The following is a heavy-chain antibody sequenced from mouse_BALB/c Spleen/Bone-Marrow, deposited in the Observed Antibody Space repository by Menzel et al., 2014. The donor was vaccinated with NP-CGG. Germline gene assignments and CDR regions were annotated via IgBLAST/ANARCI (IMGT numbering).Heavy chain of an antibody. J-gene: IGHJ4*01. CDR1: GFNIKDTY. V-gene: IGHV14-3*02. CDR3: ARWEYYAMDY. D-gene: IGHD4-1*01. CDR2: IGPANGNT. Sequence: QKQQSGAELAKPGASVKLSCTASGFNIKDTYMHWVKQRPEQGLEWIGRIGPANGNTKYDPKFQGKATITADTSSNTAYLQLSSLTSEDTAVYYCARWEYYAMDYWGQGTSVTVSS.